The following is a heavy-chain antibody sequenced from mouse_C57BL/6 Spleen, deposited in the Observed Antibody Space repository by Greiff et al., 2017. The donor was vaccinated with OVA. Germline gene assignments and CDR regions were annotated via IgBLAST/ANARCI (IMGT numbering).Heavy chain of an antibody. J-gene: IGHJ4*01. CDR1: GYTFTSYG. CDR2: IYPRSGNT. D-gene: IGHD2-5*01. Sequence: LEESGAELARPGASVKLSCKASGYTFTSYGISWVKQRTGQGLQWIGEIYPRSGNTYYNEKFKGKATLTADKSSSTAYMELRSLTSEDSAVYFCASAYYSNYDYAMDYWGQGTSVTVSS. V-gene: IGHV1-81*01. CDR3: ASAYYSNYDYAMDY.